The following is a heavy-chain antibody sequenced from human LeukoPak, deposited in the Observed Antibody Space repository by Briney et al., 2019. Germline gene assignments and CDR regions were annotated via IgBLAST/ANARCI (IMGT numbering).Heavy chain of an antibody. CDR2: INHSGST. Sequence: SETLSLTCAVHGGSFSGYYWSWIRQPPGRGLKWIGEINHSGSTNYNPSLKSRVTISVDTSKNQFSLKLSSVTAADTAVYYCARSRLHPINFDYWGQGILVTVSS. V-gene: IGHV4-34*01. J-gene: IGHJ4*02. CDR3: ARSRLHPINFDY. D-gene: IGHD5-24*01. CDR1: GGSFSGYY.